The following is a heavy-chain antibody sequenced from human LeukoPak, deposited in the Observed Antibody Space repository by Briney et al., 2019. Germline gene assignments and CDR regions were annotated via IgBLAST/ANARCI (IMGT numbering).Heavy chain of an antibody. CDR1: GFTFSSYG. CDR3: ARTIVATGFDY. CDR2: IRNDGSNK. Sequence: GGSLRLSCAASGFTFSSYGMHWVRQAPGKGLEWVAFIRNDGSNKYYADSVKGRFTISRDNSKNTLYLQMNSLRAEDTAVYYCARTIVATGFDYWGQGTLVTVSS. J-gene: IGHJ4*02. V-gene: IGHV3-30*02. D-gene: IGHD5-12*01.